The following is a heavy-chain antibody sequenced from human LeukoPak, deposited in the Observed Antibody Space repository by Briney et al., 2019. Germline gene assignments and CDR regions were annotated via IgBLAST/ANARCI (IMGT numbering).Heavy chain of an antibody. Sequence: PSETLSLTCTVSGGSNSSYYWSWIRQPAGKGLEWIGRIYTSGNTNYNPSLKSRVTMSVDTSKNQFSLKLSSVTAADTAVYYCASDSSSGTYYKRLHYWGQGTLVTVSS. J-gene: IGHJ4*02. V-gene: IGHV4-4*07. CDR2: IYTSGNT. D-gene: IGHD3-10*01. CDR3: ASDSSSGTYYKRLHY. CDR1: GGSNSSYY.